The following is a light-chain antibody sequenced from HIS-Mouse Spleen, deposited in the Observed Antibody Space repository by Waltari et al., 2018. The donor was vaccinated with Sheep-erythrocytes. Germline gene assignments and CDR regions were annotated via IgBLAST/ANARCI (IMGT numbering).Light chain of an antibody. CDR3: QAWDSSTAV. V-gene: IGLV3-1*01. CDR1: KLGDKY. J-gene: IGLJ2*01. CDR2: QDS. Sequence: SYELTQPPSVSVSPGQTASITCSGAKLGDKYACWYQQTPGQSPVLVIYQDSKWPSGIPERFSGSNSGNTATLTISGTQAMDEADYYCQAWDSSTAVFGGGTKLTVL.